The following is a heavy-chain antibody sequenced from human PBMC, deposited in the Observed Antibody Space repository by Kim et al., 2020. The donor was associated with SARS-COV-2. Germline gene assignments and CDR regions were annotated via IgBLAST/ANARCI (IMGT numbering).Heavy chain of an antibody. CDR3: ARQRSRITIFGVVINDAFDI. V-gene: IGHV4-39*01. Sequence: SETLSLTCTVSGGSISSSSYYWGWIRQPPGKGLEWIGSIYYSGSTYYNPSLKSRVTISVDTSKNQFSLKLSSVTAADTAVYYCARQRSRITIFGVVINDAFDIRGQGTMVTVSS. CDR1: GGSISSSSYY. CDR2: IYYSGST. J-gene: IGHJ3*02. D-gene: IGHD3-3*01.